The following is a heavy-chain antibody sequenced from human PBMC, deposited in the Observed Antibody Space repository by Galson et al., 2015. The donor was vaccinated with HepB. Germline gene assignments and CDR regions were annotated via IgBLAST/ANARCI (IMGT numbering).Heavy chain of an antibody. J-gene: IGHJ4*02. CDR2: IKQDGSEK. CDR3: ARNFMVRGVIMSY. CDR1: GFTFSSYW. Sequence: SLRLSCAASGFTFSSYWMSWVRQAPGKGLEWVANIKQDGSEKYYVDSVKGRFNISRDNARHSLDLQMNSLRAEDTAVYYCARNFMVRGVIMSYWGQGTLVTVSS. D-gene: IGHD3-10*01. V-gene: IGHV3-7*03.